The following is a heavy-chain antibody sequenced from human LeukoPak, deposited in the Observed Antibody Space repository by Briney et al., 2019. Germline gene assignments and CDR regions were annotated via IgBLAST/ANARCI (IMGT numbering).Heavy chain of an antibody. D-gene: IGHD1-26*01. CDR1: GGSISSSSYY. V-gene: IGHV4-39*07. CDR3: ATLWRLGASTGEAFDI. J-gene: IGHJ3*02. Sequence: SETLSLTCTVSGGSISSSSYYWGWIRQPPGKGLEWIGSIYYRGSTNYNPSVKSRVTMSVDTSKNQFSLKLNSVTAADTAVYYCATLWRLGASTGEAFDIWGQGTMVTVSS. CDR2: IYYRGST.